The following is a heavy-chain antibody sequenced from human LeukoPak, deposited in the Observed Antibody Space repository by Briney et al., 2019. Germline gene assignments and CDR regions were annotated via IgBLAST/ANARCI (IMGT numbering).Heavy chain of an antibody. Sequence: GGSLRLSCAASGFTFSSYSMNWVRQAPGKGLEWVSSISTSSRYIYYADSVKGRFTISRDNAKNSLYLQMNSLRDEDTAVYYCARDHREGREAQDHRDYWGQGTLVTVSS. D-gene: IGHD5-24*01. V-gene: IGHV3-21*01. CDR1: GFTFSSYS. CDR3: ARDHREGREAQDHRDY. J-gene: IGHJ4*02. CDR2: ISTSSRYI.